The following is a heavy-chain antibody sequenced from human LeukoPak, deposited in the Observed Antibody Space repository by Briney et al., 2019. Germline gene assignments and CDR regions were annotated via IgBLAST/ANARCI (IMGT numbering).Heavy chain of an antibody. V-gene: IGHV3-72*01. CDR3: TRVRHGDYFDP. D-gene: IGHD4-17*01. J-gene: IGHJ4*02. CDR2: IRNKPHSYTT. Sequence: GGSLRLSCAASGFTFSDAYKDWVRQAPGKGLQWVGRIRNKPHSYTTDYAASVKGRFTISRDDSKNSLFLQMNSLKTEDTAAYYCTRVRHGDYFDPWGLGTLVTVSS. CDR1: GFTFSDAY.